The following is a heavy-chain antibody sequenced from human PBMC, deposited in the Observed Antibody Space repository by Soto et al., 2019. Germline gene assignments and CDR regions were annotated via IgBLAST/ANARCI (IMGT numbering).Heavy chain of an antibody. D-gene: IGHD3-16*01. CDR1: GFTFSSYA. CDR2: ISGSGGST. Sequence: EVQLLESGGGLVQPGGSLRLSCAASGFTFSSYAMSWVRQAPGKGLEWVSAISGSGGSTYYADSVKGRFTISRDNSKNTLYLQMNSLRAEDTAVYYCASIWGSYSYFDYWGQGTLVTVSS. J-gene: IGHJ4*02. V-gene: IGHV3-23*01. CDR3: ASIWGSYSYFDY.